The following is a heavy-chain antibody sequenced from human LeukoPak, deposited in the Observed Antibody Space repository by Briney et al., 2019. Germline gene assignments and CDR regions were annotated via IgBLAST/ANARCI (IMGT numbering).Heavy chain of an antibody. J-gene: IGHJ1*01. CDR1: GGSISYYY. CDR2: ISDGESP. V-gene: IGHV4-59*12. CDR3: AQDRISFVH. Sequence: PSETLSLTCSVSGGSISYYYWSWIRQFPGKGLEWIGYISDGESPDYNPSLQSRVTIYVDSSKNQFFLNLTSVTAADTAVYYCAQDRISFVHWGQGTLVTVSS. D-gene: IGHD1-14*01.